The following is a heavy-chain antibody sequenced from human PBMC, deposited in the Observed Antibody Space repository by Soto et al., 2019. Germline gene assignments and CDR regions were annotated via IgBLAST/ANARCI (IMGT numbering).Heavy chain of an antibody. CDR1: GDSIINYY. CDR2: INHSGST. J-gene: IGHJ4*02. V-gene: IGHV4-59*12. CDR3: ARGLISGSVVGTRPYYFDY. D-gene: IGHD6-19*01. Sequence: SATLSLTCTVSGDSIINYYLSWIRQPPGKGLEWIGEINHSGSTNYNPSLKSRVTISVDTSKNQFSLKLSSVTAADTAVYYCARGLISGSVVGTRPYYFDYWGQGTLVTVSS.